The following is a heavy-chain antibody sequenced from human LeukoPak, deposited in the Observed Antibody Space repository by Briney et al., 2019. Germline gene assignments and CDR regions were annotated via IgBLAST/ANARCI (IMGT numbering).Heavy chain of an antibody. CDR1: GFTFSSYA. J-gene: IGHJ4*02. CDR2: ISGSGGST. Sequence: GGSLRLSCAASGFTFSSYAMSWVRQAPGEGLEWVSAISGSGGSTYYADSVKGRFTISRDNSKNTLYLQMNSLRAEDTAVYYCAKRATVIRIYPYYFDYWGQGTLVTVSS. D-gene: IGHD4-17*01. V-gene: IGHV3-23*01. CDR3: AKRATVIRIYPYYFDY.